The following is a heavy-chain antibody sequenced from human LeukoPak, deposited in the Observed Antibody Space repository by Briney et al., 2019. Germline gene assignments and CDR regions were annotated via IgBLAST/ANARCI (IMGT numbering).Heavy chain of an antibody. Sequence: SVKVSCKASGGTFSNYAVSWVRQAPGQGLEWLGGIIPMFGSAKYAQQFQDRVTITTDEATTTAYMELISLRFDDTAVYFCVRRQALRGRHRAFDPWGQGTLVTVTS. CDR1: GGTFSNYA. CDR2: IIPMFGSA. CDR3: VRRQALRGRHRAFDP. V-gene: IGHV1-69*05. D-gene: IGHD6-25*01. J-gene: IGHJ5*02.